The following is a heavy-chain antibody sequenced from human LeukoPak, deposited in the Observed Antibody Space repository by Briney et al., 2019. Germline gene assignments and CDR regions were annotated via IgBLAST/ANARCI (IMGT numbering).Heavy chain of an antibody. D-gene: IGHD3-3*01. CDR2: ISADGNAK. J-gene: IGHJ3*02. CDR3: AGGIDLWVWAFEN. CDR1: GFIFSNYF. V-gene: IGHV3-30*04. Sequence: GGSLRLSCAGSGFIFSNYFLHWVRQPPDRWLEWLALISADGNAKFYADSVKGRFTISRDDSKNTLFLQMNSLGPDDTALYHCAGGIDLWVWAFENWGQGTMVTVS.